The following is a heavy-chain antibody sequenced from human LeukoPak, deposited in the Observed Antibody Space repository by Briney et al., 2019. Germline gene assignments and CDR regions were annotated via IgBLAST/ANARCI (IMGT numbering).Heavy chain of an antibody. CDR1: AGTFSSYA. CDR3: ARDRWMVRGASFWFDP. Sequence: SVKVSCKASAGTFSSYAISWVRQAPGQGLEWMGGIIPIFGTANYAQKFQGRVTITTDESTSTAYMELSSLRSEDTAVYYCARDRWMVRGASFWFDPWGQGTLVTVSS. CDR2: IIPIFGTA. D-gene: IGHD3-10*01. J-gene: IGHJ5*02. V-gene: IGHV1-69*05.